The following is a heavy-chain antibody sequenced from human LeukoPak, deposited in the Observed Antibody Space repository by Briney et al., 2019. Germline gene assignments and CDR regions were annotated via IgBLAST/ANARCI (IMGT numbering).Heavy chain of an antibody. J-gene: IGHJ4*02. D-gene: IGHD3-22*01. CDR3: ARLYYYDSSGPPL. CDR1: GDSISSSNYY. CDR2: IYYSGRT. Sequence: SETLSLTCTISGDSISSSNYYWGWIRQPPVKGLEWIGNIYYSGRTYYNPSLKSRVTISVDTSKNDFSLKLSSVTAADTAVYYCARLYYYDSSGPPLWGQGTMVAVSS. V-gene: IGHV4-39*02.